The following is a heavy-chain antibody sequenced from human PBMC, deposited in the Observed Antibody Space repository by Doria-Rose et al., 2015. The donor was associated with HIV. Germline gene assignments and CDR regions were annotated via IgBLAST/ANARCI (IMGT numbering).Heavy chain of an antibody. J-gene: IGHJ4*02. CDR3: ARDRPSSSWTFDN. CDR2: IYYSGTT. CDR1: GGSINSGRYY. V-gene: IGHV4-31*03. Sequence: QVQLQESGPGLVKPSQTPSLTCTVSGGSINSGRYYWSWIRQRPGKGLEWIGYIYYSGTTSYNPSLKSRVAISVDTTKNQFSLKLSSVTAADTAVYYCARDRPSSSWTFDNWGQGTLVTVSS. D-gene: IGHD6-13*01.